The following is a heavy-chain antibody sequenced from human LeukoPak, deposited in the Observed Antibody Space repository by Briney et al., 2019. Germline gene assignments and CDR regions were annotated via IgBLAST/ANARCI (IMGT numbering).Heavy chain of an antibody. D-gene: IGHD3-9*01. CDR3: ARRRHDWAPFDY. Sequence: PSETLSLTCTVSGGSISSSTYYWGWIRQPPGKGLEWLGSIYYSGSTYYNPSLKSRVTISVDTSKNQFSLKLSSVTAADTAVYYCARRRHDWAPFDYWGQGTLVTVSS. CDR2: IYYSGST. V-gene: IGHV4-39*07. J-gene: IGHJ4*02. CDR1: GGSISSSTYY.